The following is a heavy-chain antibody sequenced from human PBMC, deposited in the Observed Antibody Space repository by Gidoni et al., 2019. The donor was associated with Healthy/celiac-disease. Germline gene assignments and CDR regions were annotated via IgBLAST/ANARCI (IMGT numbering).Heavy chain of an antibody. CDR3: ARVQLGGWFDP. CDR2: INHSGRT. V-gene: IGHV4-34*01. D-gene: IGHD6-6*01. J-gene: IGHJ5*02. Sequence: QVQLQQWGAGLLKPSEPLSLTCAVYGGSFSGYYWSWIRQPPGKGLEWIGEINHSGRTNYNPSLKSRVTISVYTSKNQFSLKLSSVTAADTAVYYCARVQLGGWFDPWGQGTLVTVSS. CDR1: GGSFSGYY.